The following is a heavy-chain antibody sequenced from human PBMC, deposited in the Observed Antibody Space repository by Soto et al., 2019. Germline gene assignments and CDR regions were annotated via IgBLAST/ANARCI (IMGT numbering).Heavy chain of an antibody. J-gene: IGHJ6*02. CDR2: IVVGSGNT. V-gene: IGHV1-58*01. CDR3: AESLWFGEYSYYGMDV. CDR1: GFTFTSSA. Sequence: SVKFSCKASGFTFTSSAVQWVRQARGQRLEWIGWIVVGSGNTNYAQKFQERVTITRDMSTSTAYMELSSLRSEDTAVYYCAESLWFGEYSYYGMDVWGQGATVTVSS. D-gene: IGHD3-10*01.